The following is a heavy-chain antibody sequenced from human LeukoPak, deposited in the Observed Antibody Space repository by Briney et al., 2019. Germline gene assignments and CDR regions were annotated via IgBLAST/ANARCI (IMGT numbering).Heavy chain of an antibody. V-gene: IGHV3-7*01. J-gene: IGHJ4*02. CDR3: ARGVIAAAGPADY. CDR1: GFTFRSYW. CDR2: IKQDGSEK. Sequence: GGSLRLSCAASGFTFRSYWMTWVRQAPGKGLEWVANIKQDGSEKYYVDSVKGRFTISRDNAKNSLYLQMNSLRAEDTAVYYCARGVIAAAGPADYWGQGTLVTVSS. D-gene: IGHD6-13*01.